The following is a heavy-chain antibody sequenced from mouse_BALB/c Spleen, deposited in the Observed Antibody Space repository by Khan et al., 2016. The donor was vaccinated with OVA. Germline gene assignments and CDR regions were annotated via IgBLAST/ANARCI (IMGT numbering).Heavy chain of an antibody. Sequence: QVQLKQSGAELARPGASVKMSCKASGYTFTTYTIHWVKQRPGQGLEWIGYIIPSTDYTTYNQKFKDKATLTADKSSSTAYMQLSSLTSDDSAVYYCAKEGANDRSDGGFAYWGQGTLVTVAA. D-gene: IGHD2-14*01. V-gene: IGHV1-4*01. CDR2: IIPSTDYT. CDR1: GYTFTTYT. J-gene: IGHJ3*01. CDR3: AKEGANDRSDGGFAY.